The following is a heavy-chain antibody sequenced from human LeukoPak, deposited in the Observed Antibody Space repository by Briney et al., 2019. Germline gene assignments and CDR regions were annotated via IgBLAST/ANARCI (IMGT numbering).Heavy chain of an antibody. V-gene: IGHV1-69*04. CDR1: GGTFSSYA. D-gene: IGHD6-13*01. CDR2: IIPILGIA. CDR3: ARAAASRFSSSWEF. J-gene: IGHJ4*02. Sequence: ASVKVSCKASGGTFSSYAISWVRQAPGRGLEWMGRIIPILGIANYAQKFQGRVTIAADKSTSTAYMELSSLRSEDTAVYYCARAAASRFSSSWEFWGQGTLVTVSS.